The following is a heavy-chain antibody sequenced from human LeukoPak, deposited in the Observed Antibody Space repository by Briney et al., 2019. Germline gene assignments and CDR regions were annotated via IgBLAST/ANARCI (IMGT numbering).Heavy chain of an antibody. D-gene: IGHD2-21*02. J-gene: IGHJ6*02. CDR3: AREGEEGSLWWRLTTSKSYGMDV. CDR1: GYSFTKYP. V-gene: IGHV7-4-1*02. Sequence: ASVKVSCKTSGYSFTKYPLHWVRQAPGQGLEWMGWINTNTGNPTYAQGFTGRFVFSLDTSVSTAYLQISSLKAEDTAVYYCAREGEEGSLWWRLTTSKSYGMDVWGQGTTVTVSS. CDR2: INTNTGNP.